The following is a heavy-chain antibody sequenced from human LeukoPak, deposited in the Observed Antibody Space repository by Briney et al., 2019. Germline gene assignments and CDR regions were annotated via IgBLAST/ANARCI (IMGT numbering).Heavy chain of an antibody. J-gene: IGHJ6*03. CDR3: ARSVPTGHFWSGHYPYYYYYYMDV. V-gene: IGHV3-20*04. Sequence: GGSLRLSCAASGFTFDDYGMSWVRQAPGKGLEWVSGINWNGGSTGYADSVKGRFTISRDNAKNSLYLQMNSLRAEDTALYYCARSVPTGHFWSGHYPYYYYYYMDVWGKGTTVTVSS. CDR2: INWNGGST. CDR1: GFTFDDYG. D-gene: IGHD3-3*02.